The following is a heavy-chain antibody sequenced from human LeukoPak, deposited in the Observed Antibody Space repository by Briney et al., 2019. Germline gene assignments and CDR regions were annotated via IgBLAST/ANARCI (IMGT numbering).Heavy chain of an antibody. Sequence: PLETLSLTCTVSGGSISSGFYYWDWIRQPAGKGLEWIGHISTTGSTNYNPSLKSRVTISVDTSKNQFSLKLSSVTAADTAVYYCATILKQQRPIYWGQGTLVTVSS. V-gene: IGHV4-61*09. D-gene: IGHD6-13*01. J-gene: IGHJ4*02. CDR3: ATILKQQRPIY. CDR2: ISTTGST. CDR1: GGSISSGFYY.